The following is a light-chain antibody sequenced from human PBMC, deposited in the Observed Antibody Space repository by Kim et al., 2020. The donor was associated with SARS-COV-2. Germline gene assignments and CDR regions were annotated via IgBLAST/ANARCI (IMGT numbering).Light chain of an antibody. Sequence: DIQMTQSPSSLSASVGDTVTITCRASQGITNSLAWYQQKPGRAPKLLLSIASRLESGVPSRFSGSGSGTDYTLTITGLQPEDFGTYYCQQYYDLQYTFGQGTKVDIK. CDR3: QQYYDLQYT. CDR1: QGITNS. J-gene: IGKJ2*01. V-gene: IGKV1-NL1*01. CDR2: IAS.